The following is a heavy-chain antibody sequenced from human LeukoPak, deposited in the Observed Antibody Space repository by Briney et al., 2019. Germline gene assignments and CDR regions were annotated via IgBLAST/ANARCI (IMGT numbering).Heavy chain of an antibody. CDR1: GYTFTSYG. J-gene: IGHJ5*02. D-gene: IGHD3-10*01. V-gene: IGHV1-18*04. CDR2: ISAYNGNT. CDR3: ARDLVTMVRGVIIHWFDP. Sequence: GASMKVACKASGYTFTSYGISWVRQAPGQGLEWMGWISAYNGNTNYAQKLQGRVTMTTDTSTSTAYMELRSLRSDDTAVYYCARDLVTMVRGVIIHWFDPWGQGTLVTVSS.